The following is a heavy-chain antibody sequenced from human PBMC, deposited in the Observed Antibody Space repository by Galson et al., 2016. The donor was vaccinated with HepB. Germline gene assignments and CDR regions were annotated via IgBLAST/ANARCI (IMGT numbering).Heavy chain of an antibody. J-gene: IGHJ4*02. CDR3: AKGGIAVAAPRGY. Sequence: SLRLSCAASGFNFSSFWLTWVRQAPGKGLEWVSTISGSGVITYYADSVKGRFTISRDDSKNTLYLQMNSLRAEDTAIYYCAKGGIAVAAPRGYWGQGTLVAVSS. CDR2: ISGSGVIT. V-gene: IGHV3-23*01. D-gene: IGHD6-19*01. CDR1: GFNFSSFW.